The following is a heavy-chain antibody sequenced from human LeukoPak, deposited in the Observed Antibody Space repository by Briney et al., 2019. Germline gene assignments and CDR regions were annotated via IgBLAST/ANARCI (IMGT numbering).Heavy chain of an antibody. Sequence: AASVKVSCKASGGTFSSYAISWVRQAPGQGLEWMGGIIPIFGTANYAQKFQGRVTITADGSTSTAYMELSSLRSEDTAVYYCASLTGPQPGYWGQGTLVTVSS. J-gene: IGHJ4*02. CDR2: IIPIFGTA. CDR3: ASLTGPQPGY. D-gene: IGHD1-14*01. V-gene: IGHV1-69*13. CDR1: GGTFSSYA.